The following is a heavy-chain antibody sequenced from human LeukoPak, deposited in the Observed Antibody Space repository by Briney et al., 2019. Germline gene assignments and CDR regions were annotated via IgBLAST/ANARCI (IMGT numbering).Heavy chain of an antibody. D-gene: IGHD4-17*01. CDR1: GFTFSSYS. Sequence: GGSLRLSCAASGFTFSSYSMNWVRQAPGKGLEWISYISSSGSTINYAHSVKGRFTISRDSAKNSLYLQMNSLRDEDTAVYYCARDRDSGDYTAAPGDYWGQGTLVTVSS. V-gene: IGHV3-48*02. CDR3: ARDRDSGDYTAAPGDY. J-gene: IGHJ4*02. CDR2: ISSSGSTI.